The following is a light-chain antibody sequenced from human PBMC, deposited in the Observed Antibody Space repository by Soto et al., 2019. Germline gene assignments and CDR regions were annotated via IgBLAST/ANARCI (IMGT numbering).Light chain of an antibody. J-gene: IGKJ4*01. CDR2: GAS. Sequence: EVVMTQSPATLSVSPGERATLSCRASQSVTTNMAWYQQKPGQAPRLLIYGASTRATGIPARFSGRGSGTDFTLTISRLEPEDFAVYYCQQYGSSITFGGGTKVDIK. V-gene: IGKV3-15*01. CDR1: QSVTTN. CDR3: QQYGSSIT.